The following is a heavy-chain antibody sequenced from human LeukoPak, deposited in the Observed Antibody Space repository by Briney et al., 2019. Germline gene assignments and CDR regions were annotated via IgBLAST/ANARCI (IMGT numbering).Heavy chain of an antibody. J-gene: IGHJ3*02. V-gene: IGHV3-11*01. CDR2: ISSSGSTI. CDR3: ARGDSSGYDPDYDAFDI. D-gene: IGHD3-22*01. CDR1: GFTFSDYY. Sequence: PGGSLRLSCAASGFTFSDYYMSWIRQAPGKGLEWVSYISSSGSTIYYADSVKGRFTISRDNAKNSLYLQMNSLRAEDTAVYYCARGDSSGYDPDYDAFDIWGQGTMVTVSS.